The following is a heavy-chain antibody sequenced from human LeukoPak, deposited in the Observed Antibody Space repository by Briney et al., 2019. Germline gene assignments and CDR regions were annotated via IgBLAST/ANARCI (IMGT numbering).Heavy chain of an antibody. CDR3: ARVDGDYDYYYYGMDF. Sequence: ASVKVSCKASGYTFTSYYMHWVRQAPGQGLEWMGIINPSGGSTSYAQKFQGRVTMTRDTSTSTVYMELSSLRSEDTAVYYCARVDGDYDYYYYGMDFWGQGTTAIVSS. V-gene: IGHV1-46*01. D-gene: IGHD4-17*01. CDR2: INPSGGST. J-gene: IGHJ6*02. CDR1: GYTFTSYY.